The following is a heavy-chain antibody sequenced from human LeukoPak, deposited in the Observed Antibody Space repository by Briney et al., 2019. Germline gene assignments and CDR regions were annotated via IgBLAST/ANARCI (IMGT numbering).Heavy chain of an antibody. V-gene: IGHV3-20*04. J-gene: IGHJ4*02. CDR2: INWNGCSK. Sequence: GWSLRLSCAASRFTVVDYGMSWVRPPPARGREWVSGINWNGCSKGYADSVKGRFTISRDNAKNSLYLQMNRLRAEDTALYYWARVGNYYDSSGYYYVFDYWGQGNLVTVSS. CDR3: ARVGNYYDSSGYYYVFDY. CDR1: RFTVVDYG. D-gene: IGHD3-22*01.